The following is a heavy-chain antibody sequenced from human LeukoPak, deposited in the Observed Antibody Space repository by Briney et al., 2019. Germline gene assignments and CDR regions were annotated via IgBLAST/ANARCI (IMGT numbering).Heavy chain of an antibody. Sequence: ASVKVSCKASGGTFSSYAISWVRQAPGQGLEWMGGIIPMFGTANYAQKFQGRVTITADESANIAYMELSSLRSEDTAVYYCARGPYYDFWSGYLECWFDPWGQGTLVTVSS. CDR3: ARGPYYDFWSGYLECWFDP. V-gene: IGHV1-69*13. J-gene: IGHJ5*02. CDR2: IIPMFGTA. D-gene: IGHD3-3*01. CDR1: GGTFSSYA.